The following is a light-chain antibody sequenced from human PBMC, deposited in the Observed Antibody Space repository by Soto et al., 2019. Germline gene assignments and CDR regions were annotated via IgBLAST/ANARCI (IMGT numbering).Light chain of an antibody. CDR2: DAS. Sequence: DIQVSQSRSSLFASVGDRVTITCQASDDIINSLNWYQQKPGKAPKLLIHDASILQTGVPSRFSGGGSGTDFTFTITSLQPEDTATYYRQQYDILPITFGGGTKVDIK. V-gene: IGKV1-33*01. J-gene: IGKJ4*01. CDR3: QQYDILPIT. CDR1: DDIINS.